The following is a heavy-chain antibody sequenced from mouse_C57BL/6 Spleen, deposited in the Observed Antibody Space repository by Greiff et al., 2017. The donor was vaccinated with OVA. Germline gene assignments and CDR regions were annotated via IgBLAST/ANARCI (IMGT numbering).Heavy chain of an antibody. CDR2: INPSSGYT. Sequence: VQLQQSGAELAKPGASVKLSCKASGYTFTSYWMHWVKQRPGQGLEWIGYINPSSGYTKYNQKFKDKATLTADKSSSTAYMQLISLTYEDSAVYYGARDYGSSYGRFAYWGQGTLVTVSA. D-gene: IGHD1-1*01. CDR1: GYTFTSYW. V-gene: IGHV1-7*01. J-gene: IGHJ3*01. CDR3: ARDYGSSYGRFAY.